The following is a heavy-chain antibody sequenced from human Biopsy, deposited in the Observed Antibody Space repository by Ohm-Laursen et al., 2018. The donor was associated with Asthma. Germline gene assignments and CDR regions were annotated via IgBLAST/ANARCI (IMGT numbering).Heavy chain of an antibody. CDR1: GVSIRSYY. Sequence: SKTLSLTCAVSGVSIRSYYWTWIRQPPGKGLEWIGNIHYSGSTYSNPSLKSRVTISVDTSKKQISVRLSSVIAADTAVYYCAGFCSGGNCPDHWGQGTLVTVSS. V-gene: IGHV4-59*01. D-gene: IGHD2-15*01. J-gene: IGHJ4*02. CDR3: AGFCSGGNCPDH. CDR2: IHYSGST.